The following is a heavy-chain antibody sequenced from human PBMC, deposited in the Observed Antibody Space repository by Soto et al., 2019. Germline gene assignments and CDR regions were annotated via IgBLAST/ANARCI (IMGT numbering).Heavy chain of an antibody. CDR3: ARGLGATINYFDY. CDR1: GGSISSGGYY. J-gene: IGHJ4*02. CDR2: IYYSGST. Sequence: PSETLSLTCTVSGGSISSGGYYWNWVRQHPGKGLEWIGYIYYSGSTYYNPSLKSRVAISLDTSKNQFSLKLSSVTAADTAVYYCARGLGATINYFDYWGQGTLVTVSS. V-gene: IGHV4-31*03. D-gene: IGHD5-12*01.